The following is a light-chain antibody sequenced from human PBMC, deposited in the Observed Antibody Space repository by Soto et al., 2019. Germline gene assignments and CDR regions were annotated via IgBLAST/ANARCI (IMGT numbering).Light chain of an antibody. CDR1: QSISTW. V-gene: IGKV1-5*03. CDR2: KAS. CDR3: QQYDNYPST. Sequence: DIQMTQSPSTLSASVGDRVTITSRASQSISTWLAWYQQKPGKAPKILIYKASSLESGVPSRFSGSGSGTEFTLTISTLQPDDFASYYCQQYDNYPSTFGQGSQLQIK. J-gene: IGKJ2*01.